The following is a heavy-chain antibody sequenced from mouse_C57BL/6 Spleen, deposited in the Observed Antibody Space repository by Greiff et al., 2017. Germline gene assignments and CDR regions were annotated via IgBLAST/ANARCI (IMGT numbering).Heavy chain of an antibody. CDR3: ARGLKGDY. V-gene: IGHV1-82*01. Sequence: VQLQQSGPELVKPGASVKISCKASGYAFSSSWMNWVKQRPGKGLEWIGRIYPGDGDTNSNGKFKGKATLTADKSSSTAYMQLSSLTSEDSAVYFCARGLKGDYWGQGTTLTVSS. J-gene: IGHJ2*01. D-gene: IGHD1-3*01. CDR1: GYAFSSSW. CDR2: IYPGDGDT.